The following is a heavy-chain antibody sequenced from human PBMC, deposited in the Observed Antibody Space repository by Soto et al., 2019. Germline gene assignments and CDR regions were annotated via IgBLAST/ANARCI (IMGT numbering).Heavy chain of an antibody. CDR3: AKFALWFGESPYNFDY. D-gene: IGHD3-10*01. V-gene: IGHV3-23*01. CDR2: ISGSGGST. CDR1: GFPFSSYA. Sequence: GGSLRLSCAAPGFPFSSYAMSWVRQAPGKGLEWVSAISGSGGSTYYADSVKGRFTISRDNSKNTLYLQMNSLRAADTAVYYCAKFALWFGESPYNFDYWGQGTLVTVSS. J-gene: IGHJ4*02.